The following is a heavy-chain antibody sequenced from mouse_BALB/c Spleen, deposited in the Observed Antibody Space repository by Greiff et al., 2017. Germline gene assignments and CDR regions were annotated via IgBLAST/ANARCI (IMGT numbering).Heavy chain of an antibody. CDR3: ARHDYGSRLYYAMDY. CDR1: GFSLTSYG. CDR2: IWSDGST. D-gene: IGHD1-1*01. J-gene: IGHJ4*01. V-gene: IGHV2-6-2*01. Sequence: VQGVESGPDLVAPSQSLSITCTVSGFSLTSYGVHWVRQPPGKGLEWLVVIWSDGSTTYNSALKSRLSISKDNSKSQVFLKMNSLQTDDTAMYYCARHDYGSRLYYAMDYWGQGTSVTVSS.